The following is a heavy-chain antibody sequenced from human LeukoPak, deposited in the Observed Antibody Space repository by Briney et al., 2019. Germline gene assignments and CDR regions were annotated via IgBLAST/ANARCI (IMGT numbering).Heavy chain of an antibody. Sequence: SETLSLTCAVYGGSFSGYYWSWIRQPPGKGLEWIGEINHSGSTSYNPSLKSRVTMSLDESKNQFSLELNSVTPADTAVYYCARGGNYWPQWWFDPWGRGTLVSVSS. CDR2: INHSGST. CDR1: GGSFSGYY. V-gene: IGHV4-34*01. CDR3: ARGGNYWPQWWFDP. J-gene: IGHJ5*02. D-gene: IGHD1-26*01.